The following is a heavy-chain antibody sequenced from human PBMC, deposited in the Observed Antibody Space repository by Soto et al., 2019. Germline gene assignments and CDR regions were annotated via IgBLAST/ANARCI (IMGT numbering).Heavy chain of an antibody. V-gene: IGHV2-5*02. CDR3: AHSEGDYVVQYFDY. D-gene: IGHD4-17*01. J-gene: IGHJ4*02. CDR2: IYWDDDK. Sequence: QITLKESGPTLVKPTQTLTLTCTFSGFSLSTSGVGVGWIRQPPGKALEWLALIYWDDDKRYSPSLKSRLTITKDTSKNQVVLTMTYMDPVDTATYYCAHSEGDYVVQYFDYWGQGTLVTVSS. CDR1: GFSLSTSGVG.